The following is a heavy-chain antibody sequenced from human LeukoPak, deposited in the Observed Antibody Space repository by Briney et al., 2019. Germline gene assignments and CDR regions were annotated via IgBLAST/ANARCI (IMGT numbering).Heavy chain of an antibody. CDR1: GFTFSSYS. V-gene: IGHV3-21*01. Sequence: PGGSLRLSCAASGFTFSSYSMNWVRQAPGKGLEWVSSISSSSSYIYYADSVKGRFTISRDNAKNSLYLQMNSLRAEDTAVYYCARDGLDSSATNWYFDLWGRGTLVTVSS. CDR2: ISSSSSYI. CDR3: ARDGLDSSATNWYFDL. J-gene: IGHJ2*01. D-gene: IGHD3-22*01.